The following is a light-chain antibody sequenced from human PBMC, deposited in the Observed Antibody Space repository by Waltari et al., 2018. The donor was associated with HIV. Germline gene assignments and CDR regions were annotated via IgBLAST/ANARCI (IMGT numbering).Light chain of an antibody. V-gene: IGLV2-11*01. CDR2: DVT. CDR1: STDFGSYNY. J-gene: IGLJ2*01. Sequence: QSSLTPPRSMSGSPGQSVTISCTGTSTDFGSYNYFSWYQQHPGKAPKLIIYDVTKRPSGVPDRFSGSKSGITASLTISGLQSEDEADYHCCSFAGSSTFAVFGGGTKLTVL. CDR3: CSFAGSSTFAV.